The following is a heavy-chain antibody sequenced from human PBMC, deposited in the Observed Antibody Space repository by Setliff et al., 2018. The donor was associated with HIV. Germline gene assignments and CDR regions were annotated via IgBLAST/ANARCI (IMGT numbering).Heavy chain of an antibody. J-gene: IGHJ3*02. CDR3: ATASGYDLFMGAFDI. CDR2: IYHSATT. Sequence: PSETLSLTCTVSGSFINSDYWGWIRQPPGKGLEWIGSIYHSATTYYNPSLWGRVTISIDTSMNQFSLKLSSVTAADTAVYYCATASGYDLFMGAFDIWGQGTMVTVSS. CDR1: GSFINSDY. V-gene: IGHV4-38-2*02. D-gene: IGHD5-12*01.